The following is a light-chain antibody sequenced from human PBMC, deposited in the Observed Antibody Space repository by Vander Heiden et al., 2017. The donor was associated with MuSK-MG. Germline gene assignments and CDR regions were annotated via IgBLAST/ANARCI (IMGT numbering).Light chain of an antibody. J-gene: IGKJ3*01. V-gene: IGKV1-39*01. CDR2: GIS. Sequence: DIQMTQSPSSLSASVGDRVTITCRASQSINRYLNWYQQKPGKAPKLLIYGISNLESGVPSRFSGSGSGTDFTLTISSLQPEDFATYYCQQSYTTLFTFGHGTIVDIK. CDR3: QQSYTTLFT. CDR1: QSINRY.